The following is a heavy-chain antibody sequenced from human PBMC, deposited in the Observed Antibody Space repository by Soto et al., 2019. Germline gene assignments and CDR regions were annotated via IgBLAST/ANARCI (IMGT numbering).Heavy chain of an antibody. CDR3: ARDSQLLQNPYYYYGMDV. CDR1: GGSISSYY. CDR2: IYYSGST. D-gene: IGHD2-2*01. Sequence: SETLSLTCTVSGGSISSYYWSWIRQPPGKGLEWIGYIYYSGSTNYNPSLKSRVTISVDTSKNQFSLKLSSVTAADTAVYYCARDSQLLQNPYYYYGMDVWGQGTTVTVSS. J-gene: IGHJ6*02. V-gene: IGHV4-59*01.